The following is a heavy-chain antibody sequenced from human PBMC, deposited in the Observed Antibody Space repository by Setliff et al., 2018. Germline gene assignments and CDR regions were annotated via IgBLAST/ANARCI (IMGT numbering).Heavy chain of an antibody. CDR1: GFTFSSYS. CDR3: ANEGRYCSGGSCYDGLDY. Sequence: GGSLRLSCAASGFTFSSYSMNRVRQAPGKGLEWISYISSSSDTIYYADSVKGRFTISRDNAKKSLYLQMNSLRAGDTALYYCANEGRYCSGGSCYDGLDYWGQGALVTVSS. V-gene: IGHV3-48*01. CDR2: ISSSSDTI. J-gene: IGHJ4*02. D-gene: IGHD2-15*01.